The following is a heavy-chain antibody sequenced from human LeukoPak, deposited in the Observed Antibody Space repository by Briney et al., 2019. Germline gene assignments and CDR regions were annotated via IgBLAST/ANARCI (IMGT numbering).Heavy chain of an antibody. CDR1: GFTFSSYG. J-gene: IGHJ4*02. V-gene: IGHV3-30*18. CDR2: ISYDGSNK. CDR3: AKDPASGSYAYYFDY. D-gene: IGHD1-26*01. Sequence: GGSLRLSCAASGFTFSSYGMHWVRQAPGKGLEWVAVISYDGSNKYYADSVKGRFTISRDNSKNTLYLQMNSLRAEDTAVYYCAKDPASGSYAYYFDYWGQGTLVTVSS.